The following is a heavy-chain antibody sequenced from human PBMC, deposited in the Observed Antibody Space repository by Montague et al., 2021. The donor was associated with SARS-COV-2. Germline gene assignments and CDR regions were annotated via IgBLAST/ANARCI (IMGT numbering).Heavy chain of an antibody. CDR3: TSGREGNYNVMDV. CDR1: GDSVSSNSVA. Sequence: CAISGDSVSSNSVAWSWISQSPSRGLEWLGRTYYRSKWYNDYAVSVRGRVTINPDTSKNQFSLQLNSVTPEDTAIYYCTSGREGNYNVMDVWGQGTTVTVSS. V-gene: IGHV6-1*01. D-gene: IGHD1-1*01. J-gene: IGHJ6*02. CDR2: TYYRSKWYN.